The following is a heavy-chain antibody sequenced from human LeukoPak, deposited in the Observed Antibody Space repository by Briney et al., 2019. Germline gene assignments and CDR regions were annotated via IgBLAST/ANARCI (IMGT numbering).Heavy chain of an antibody. D-gene: IGHD1-26*01. CDR3: ARRKIVGAYNWFDP. V-gene: IGHV4-59*08. J-gene: IGHJ5*02. Sequence: SETLSLTCTVSGGSISSYYWSWIRQPPGKGLEWIGYIYYSGSTNYNPSLKSRVTISVDTSKNQFSLKLSSVTAADTAVYYRARRKIVGAYNWFDPWGQGTLVTVSS. CDR2: IYYSGST. CDR1: GGSISSYY.